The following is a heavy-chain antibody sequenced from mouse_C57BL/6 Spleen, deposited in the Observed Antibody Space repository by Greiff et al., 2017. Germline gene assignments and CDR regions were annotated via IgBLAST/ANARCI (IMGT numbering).Heavy chain of an antibody. D-gene: IGHD1-1*01. CDR3: AGGETTVVATDY. CDR2: IHPNSGST. J-gene: IGHJ2*01. V-gene: IGHV1-64*01. CDR1: GYTFTSYW. Sequence: VQLQQPGAELVKPGASVKLSCKASGYTFTSYWMHWVKQRPGQGLEWIGMIHPNSGSTNYNEKFKSKATLTVDKSSSTAYMQLSGLTSGDSAVYYGAGGETTVVATDYGAQGTTLTVSS.